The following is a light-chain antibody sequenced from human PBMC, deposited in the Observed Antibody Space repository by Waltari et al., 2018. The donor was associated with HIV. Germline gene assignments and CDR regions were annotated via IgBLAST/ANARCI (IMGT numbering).Light chain of an antibody. V-gene: IGKV2-30*01. J-gene: IGKJ2*01. CDR3: QQYGSSPRYT. CDR2: KVS. Sequence: DVVMTQSPLSLPVTLGQPASISCRSSQSLVYSDGNTYLNWFQQRPGQSPRRLIYKVSNRDSGVPDRFSGSGSGTDFTLTISRLEPEDFAVYYCQQYGSSPRYTFGQGTKLEIK. CDR1: QSLVYSDGNTY.